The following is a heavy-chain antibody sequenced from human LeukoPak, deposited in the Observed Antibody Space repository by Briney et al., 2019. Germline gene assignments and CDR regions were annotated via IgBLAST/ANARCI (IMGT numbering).Heavy chain of an antibody. CDR3: ARAPDTAMVTGPYYFDY. CDR2: IYYSGST. D-gene: IGHD5-18*01. J-gene: IGHJ4*02. V-gene: IGHV4-39*07. CDR1: GGSISSSSYY. Sequence: PSETLSLTCTVSGGSISSSSYYWGWIRQPPGKGLEWIGSIYYSGSTYYNPSLKSRVTISVDTSKNQFSLKLSSVTAADTAVYYCARAPDTAMVTGPYYFDYWGQGTLVTVSS.